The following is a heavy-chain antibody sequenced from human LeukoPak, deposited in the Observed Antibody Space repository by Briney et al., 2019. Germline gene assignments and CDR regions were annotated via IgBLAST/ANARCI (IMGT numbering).Heavy chain of an antibody. CDR3: ARDNIVARTFDY. CDR2: IYYSGST. D-gene: IGHD5-12*01. Sequence: TLSLTCTVSGGSISSRGYYWSWIRQHPGKGLEWIGYIYYSGSTYYNPSLKSRVTISVDTSKNQFSLKLSSVTAADTAVYYCARDNIVARTFDYWGQGTLVTVSS. V-gene: IGHV4-31*03. J-gene: IGHJ4*02. CDR1: GGSISSRGYY.